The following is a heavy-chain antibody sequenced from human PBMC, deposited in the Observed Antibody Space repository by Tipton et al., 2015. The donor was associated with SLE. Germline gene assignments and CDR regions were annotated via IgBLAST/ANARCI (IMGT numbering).Heavy chain of an antibody. CDR2: ISGGDGST. J-gene: IGHJ4*02. V-gene: IGHV3-23*01. Sequence: SLRLSCAASGFIFSSYAMSWVRQAPGKGLEWVSTISGGDGSTSYADSVKGRFTISRDNSKNTLYLEMNSLRVEDTGVYYCAREAGDTYYLDYWGQGTLVTVSS. CDR3: AREAGDTYYLDY. CDR1: GFIFSSYA. D-gene: IGHD2-2*02.